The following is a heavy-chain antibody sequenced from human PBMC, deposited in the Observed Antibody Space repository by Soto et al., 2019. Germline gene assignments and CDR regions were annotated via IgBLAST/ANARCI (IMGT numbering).Heavy chain of an antibody. V-gene: IGHV1-69*01. Sequence: VQLVESGGGLVKPGGSLRLSCAASGFTFSNAWMSWVRQAPGKGLEWVGGIIPIFGTANYAQKFQGRVTITADESTSTAYMELSSLRSEDTAVYYCARDRADSSSWYYFDYWGQGTLVTVSS. CDR1: GFTFSNAW. CDR3: ARDRADSSSWYYFDY. D-gene: IGHD6-13*01. J-gene: IGHJ4*02. CDR2: IIPIFGTA.